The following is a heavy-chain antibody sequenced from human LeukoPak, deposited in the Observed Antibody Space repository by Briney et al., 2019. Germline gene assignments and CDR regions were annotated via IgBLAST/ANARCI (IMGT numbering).Heavy chain of an antibody. Sequence: SETLSLTCTVSSGSISSSNYYWGWIRQPPGKGLEWIGYIYYSGNTNSISIDTSKNQFSLQLSSVTAADTAVYYCARDRDSSGLRDFDLWGRGTLVTVSA. J-gene: IGHJ2*01. D-gene: IGHD3-22*01. V-gene: IGHV4-39*07. CDR3: ARDRDSSGLRDFDL. CDR2: IYYSGNT. CDR1: SGSISSSNYY.